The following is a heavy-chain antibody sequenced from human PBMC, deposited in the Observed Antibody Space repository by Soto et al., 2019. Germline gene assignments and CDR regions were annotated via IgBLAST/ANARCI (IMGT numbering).Heavy chain of an antibody. V-gene: IGHV1-46*03. CDR2: INPSGGST. CDR1: GYTFTSYY. CDR3: ARDYDSSGYPRYYFDY. D-gene: IGHD3-22*01. Sequence: ASVKVSCKASGYTFTSYYMHWVRQAPGQGLEWMGIINPSGGSTSYAQKFQGRVTTTRDTSTSTVYMELSSLRSEDTAVYYCARDYDSSGYPRYYFDYWGQGTLVTVSS. J-gene: IGHJ4*02.